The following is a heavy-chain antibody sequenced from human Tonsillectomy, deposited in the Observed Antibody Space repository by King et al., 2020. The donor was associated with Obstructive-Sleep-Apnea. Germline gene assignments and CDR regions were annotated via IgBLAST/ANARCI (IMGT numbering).Heavy chain of an antibody. CDR2: IYYSGST. CDR1: VGSISSSSYY. Sequence: LQLQESGPGLVKPSETLSLTCTVSVGSISSSSYYWGWIRQPPGKGLEWIGSIYYSGSTYYNPSLKSRVTISVDTSKNQFSLKLSSVTAADTAVYYCARDPYYGSGIDYWGQGTLVTVSS. J-gene: IGHJ4*02. D-gene: IGHD3-10*01. V-gene: IGHV4-39*07. CDR3: ARDPYYGSGIDY.